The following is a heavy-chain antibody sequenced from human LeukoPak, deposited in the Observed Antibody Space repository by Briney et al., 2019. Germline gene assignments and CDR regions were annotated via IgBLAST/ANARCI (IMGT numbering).Heavy chain of an antibody. CDR3: ARVQKLLWFGESYNWFDP. CDR1: GGSISSYY. V-gene: IGHV4-4*07. Sequence: SETLCVTCTVSGGSISSYYWSWIRQPAGKGLEWIGRIYTSGSTNYNPSLKSRVTMSVDTSKNQFSLKPSSVTAADTAVYYCARVQKLLWFGESYNWFDPWGQGTLVTVSS. CDR2: IYTSGST. D-gene: IGHD3-10*01. J-gene: IGHJ5*02.